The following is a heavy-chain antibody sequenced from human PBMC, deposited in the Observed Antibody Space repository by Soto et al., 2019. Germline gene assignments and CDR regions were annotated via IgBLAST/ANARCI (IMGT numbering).Heavy chain of an antibody. CDR2: IGGSGAGT. Sequence: EVQLLESGGGLVQPGGSLRLSCAASGFTFSSYAMSWVRQAPGKGLEWVSGIGGSGAGTNYADSVKGRFTISRDNSTNTLYLQMSSLRAEDTAVYYCARGGGIAVAGTHLDYRGQGTLVTVSS. CDR1: GFTFSSYA. D-gene: IGHD6-19*01. V-gene: IGHV3-23*01. J-gene: IGHJ4*02. CDR3: ARGGGIAVAGTHLDY.